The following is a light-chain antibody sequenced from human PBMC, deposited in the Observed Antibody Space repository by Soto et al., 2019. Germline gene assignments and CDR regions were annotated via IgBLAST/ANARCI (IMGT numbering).Light chain of an antibody. Sequence: EILMTQSPATLSASPGESATLSCRASHRVSSYLAWYQQKPGQAPRLLIYGASTRATGIPARFSGSGSGTVFTLTISSLQSEDFAVYFCQQYNNWPLTFGGGTKVEIK. CDR3: QQYNNWPLT. CDR1: HRVSSY. J-gene: IGKJ4*01. V-gene: IGKV3-15*01. CDR2: GAS.